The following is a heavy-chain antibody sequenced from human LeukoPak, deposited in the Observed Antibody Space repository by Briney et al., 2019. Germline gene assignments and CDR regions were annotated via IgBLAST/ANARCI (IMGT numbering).Heavy chain of an antibody. CDR2: VSYNGRT. CDR3: ARPIDNDSSGDPDTFDM. CDR1: GGSINSHY. Sequence: SETLSLTCTVPGGSINSHYWSWIRQPPGKGLEWIGFVSYNGRTKYSPSLQSRVTISVDRSENNFSLKLTSVTAADTAVYYCARPIDNDSSGDPDTFDMWGQGTVVTVSS. J-gene: IGHJ3*02. V-gene: IGHV4-59*11. D-gene: IGHD3-22*01.